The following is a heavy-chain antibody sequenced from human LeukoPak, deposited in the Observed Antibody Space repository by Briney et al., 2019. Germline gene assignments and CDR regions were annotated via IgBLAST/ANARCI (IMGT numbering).Heavy chain of an antibody. Sequence: PGGSLRLSCAASGFTFGSYDMHWVRQAPGKGLERVAVIWYDGSNKYYADSVKGRFTISRDISKNTLYLQMNSLRAEDTAVYYCARHKDWTFDYWGQGTLVTVSS. CDR3: ARHKDWTFDY. CDR1: GFTFGSYD. V-gene: IGHV3-33*01. D-gene: IGHD3/OR15-3a*01. CDR2: IWYDGSNK. J-gene: IGHJ4*02.